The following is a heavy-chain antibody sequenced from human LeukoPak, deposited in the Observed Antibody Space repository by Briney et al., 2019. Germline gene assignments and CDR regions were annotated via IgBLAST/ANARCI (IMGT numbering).Heavy chain of an antibody. CDR3: ARVDTMIVAFDI. CDR1: GGSFSGYY. Sequence: SETLSLTCAVYGGSFSGYYWSWIRQPPGKGLEWIGEINHSGSTNYNPSLKSRVTISVDTSKNQFSLKLSSVTAADTAVYYCARVDTMIVAFDIWGQGTMVTVSS. CDR2: INHSGST. D-gene: IGHD3-22*01. V-gene: IGHV4-34*01. J-gene: IGHJ3*02.